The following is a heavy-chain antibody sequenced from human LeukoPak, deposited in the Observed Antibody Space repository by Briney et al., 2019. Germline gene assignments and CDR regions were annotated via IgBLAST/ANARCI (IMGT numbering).Heavy chain of an antibody. CDR3: ARDRDYGSGSLNYYYGMDV. CDR1: GFTFSSYS. CDR2: ISSRSSYI. J-gene: IGHJ6*02. V-gene: IGHV3-21*01. D-gene: IGHD3-10*01. Sequence: GGSLSLSCAASGFTFSSYSMNWFRQAPGKGLEGVSSISSRSSYIYYADSVKGRFTISRDNAKNSLYLQMTSLRAEDTAVYYCARDRDYGSGSLNYYYGMDVWGQGTTVTVSS.